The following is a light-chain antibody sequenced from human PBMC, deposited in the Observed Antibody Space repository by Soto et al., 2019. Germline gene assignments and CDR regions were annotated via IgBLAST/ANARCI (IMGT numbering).Light chain of an antibody. J-gene: IGKJ4*01. V-gene: IGKV3-20*01. CDR1: QSVSSRS. CDR3: QQYGSSPPLT. Sequence: EIVLTQSPGTLSLSPGERATLSCRASQSVSSRSLAWYQQKPGQAPRLLIYGTSSRATGIPDRFSGSGSGTDFTLTIIRLEPEDFAVYYCQQYGSSPPLTFGGGTKVEIK. CDR2: GTS.